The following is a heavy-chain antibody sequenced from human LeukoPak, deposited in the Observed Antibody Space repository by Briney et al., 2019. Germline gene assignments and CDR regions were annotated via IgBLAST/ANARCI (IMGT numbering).Heavy chain of an antibody. CDR2: ISRSSSYI. D-gene: IGHD2-15*01. CDR3: ASDYCSGDTCYSIDY. J-gene: IGHJ4*02. Sequence: GGSPRLSCTASGFTFSSYAMNWVRQAPGKGLEWVSSISRSSSYIYYADSVKGRFTISRDNAKNSLYLQMNSLRAEDTAVYYCASDYCSGDTCYSIDYWGQGTLVTVSS. CDR1: GFTFSSYA. V-gene: IGHV3-21*01.